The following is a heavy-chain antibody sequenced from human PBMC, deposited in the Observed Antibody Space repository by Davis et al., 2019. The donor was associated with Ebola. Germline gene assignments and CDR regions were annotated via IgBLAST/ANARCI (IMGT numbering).Heavy chain of an antibody. D-gene: IGHD3-3*01. V-gene: IGHV4-4*07. Sequence: PSETLSLTCTVSGGSISSYYWSWIRQPAGKGLEWIGRIYTSGSTNYNPSLKSRVTMSVDTSKNQFSLKLSSVTAADTAVYYCARVRYDFWSGYYSNWFDPWGQGTLVTVSS. CDR1: GGSISSYY. CDR2: IYTSGST. J-gene: IGHJ5*02. CDR3: ARVRYDFWSGYYSNWFDP.